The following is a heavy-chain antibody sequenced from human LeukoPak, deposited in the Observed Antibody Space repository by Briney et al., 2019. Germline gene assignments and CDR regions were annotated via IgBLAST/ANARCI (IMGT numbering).Heavy chain of an antibody. CDR2: IKQDGSEK. CDR3: AKDPLVDYDSSGYQPYPYYFDY. J-gene: IGHJ4*02. V-gene: IGHV3-7*01. CDR1: GFTFSSYG. Sequence: LPGGSLRLSCAASGFTFSSYGMHWVRQAPGKGLEWVANIKQDGSEKYYVDSVKGRFTISRDNAKSSLYLQMNSLRAEDTAVYYCAKDPLVDYDSSGYQPYPYYFDYWGQGTLVTVSS. D-gene: IGHD3-22*01.